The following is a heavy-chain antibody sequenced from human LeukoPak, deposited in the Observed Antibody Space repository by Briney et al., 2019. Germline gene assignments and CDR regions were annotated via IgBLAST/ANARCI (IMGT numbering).Heavy chain of an antibody. CDR3: ARGLALIGY. CDR1: GGSISSYY. CDR2: IYYSGST. J-gene: IGHJ4*02. V-gene: IGHV4-59*01. Sequence: SETLSLTCTVSGGSISSYYRSWIRQPPGKGLEWIGYIYYSGSTNYNPSLKSRVTISVDTSKNQFSLKLSSVTAADTAVYYCARGLALIGYWGQGTLVTVSS.